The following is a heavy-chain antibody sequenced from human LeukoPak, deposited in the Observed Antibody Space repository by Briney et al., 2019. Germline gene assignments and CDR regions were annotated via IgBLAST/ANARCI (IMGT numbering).Heavy chain of an antibody. D-gene: IGHD3-22*01. CDR3: AREYFDSSGYYDAFDI. CDR2: IYSTGST. Sequence: PSETLSLTCSVSGGSMSNYYWSWIRQPPGKGLEWIGHIYSTGSTTYSPSLKSRVIMSVDTSKNQFSLKVTSVTAADTAVYYCAREYFDSSGYYDAFDIWGQGTKVTVSS. J-gene: IGHJ3*02. V-gene: IGHV4-59*08. CDR1: GGSMSNYY.